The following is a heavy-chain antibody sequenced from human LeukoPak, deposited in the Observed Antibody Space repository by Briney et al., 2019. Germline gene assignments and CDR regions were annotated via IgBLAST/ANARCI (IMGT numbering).Heavy chain of an antibody. CDR2: ISSSSSYI. Sequence: PGGSLRLSCAASGFTFSSYSMNWVRQAPGKGLEWVSSISSSSSYIYYADSVKGRFTISRDNAKNSLYLQMNSLRAEDTAVYYCARAGIAARWGVNWGQGTLVTVSS. J-gene: IGHJ4*02. CDR1: GFTFSSYS. CDR3: ARAGIAARWGVN. D-gene: IGHD6-6*01. V-gene: IGHV3-21*01.